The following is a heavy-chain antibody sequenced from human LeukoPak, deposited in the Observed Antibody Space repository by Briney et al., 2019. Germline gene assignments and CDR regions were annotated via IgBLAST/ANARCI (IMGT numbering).Heavy chain of an antibody. CDR3: AKDWGFQYASGSYCDF. J-gene: IGHJ4*02. CDR1: GFTFSSYG. CDR2: ISHNGGNK. Sequence: PGRSLRLSCAASGFTFSSYGMHWVRQAPGKGLEWVPVISHNGGNKFYVDSVKGRFTISRDNSKNTLYLQMDSLRAEDTAVYYCAKDWGFQYASGSYCDFWGQGTLATVSS. V-gene: IGHV3-30*18. D-gene: IGHD3-10*01.